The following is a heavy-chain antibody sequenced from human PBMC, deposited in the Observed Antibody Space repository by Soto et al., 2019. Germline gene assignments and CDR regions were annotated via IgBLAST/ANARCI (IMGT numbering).Heavy chain of an antibody. CDR1: GFTFSSYA. V-gene: IGHV3-23*01. CDR3: AFGELGPQSGMDV. J-gene: IGHJ6*02. D-gene: IGHD3-10*01. CDR2: ISGSGGST. Sequence: GGSLRLSCAASGFTFSSYAMSWVRQAPGKGLEWVSAISGSGGSTYYADSVKGRFTISRDNSKNTLYLQMNSLRAEDTAVYYCAFGELGPQSGMDVWGQGTTVTVSS.